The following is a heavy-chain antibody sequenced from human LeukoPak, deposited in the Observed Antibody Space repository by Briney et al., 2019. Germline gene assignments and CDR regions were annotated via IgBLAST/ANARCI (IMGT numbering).Heavy chain of an antibody. CDR1: GFTFSSQT. Sequence: GGSLRLSCAASGFTFSSQTMNWVRQAPGEGLEWVSSISSSSSHIYYADSVKGRFTISRDNAKNSLYLQMNSLRAEDTAVYYCARVKDPGGYYYYYYMDVWGKGTTVTVSS. V-gene: IGHV3-21*01. CDR2: ISSSSSHI. D-gene: IGHD3-16*01. CDR3: ARVKDPGGYYYYYYMDV. J-gene: IGHJ6*03.